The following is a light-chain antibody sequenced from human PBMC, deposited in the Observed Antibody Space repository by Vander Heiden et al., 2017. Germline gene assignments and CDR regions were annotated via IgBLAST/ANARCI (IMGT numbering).Light chain of an antibody. V-gene: IGKV1-39*01. CDR3: QQSYSTRPNT. CDR1: QSISSY. Sequence: DIQMTQSPSSLSASVGDRVTITCRASQSISSYLNWYQQKPGKAPNLLIYAASSLQSGVPSRFSGSGSGTDFTLTISSLQPEDFATYYCQQSYSTRPNTFGQGTKLEIK. CDR2: AAS. J-gene: IGKJ2*01.